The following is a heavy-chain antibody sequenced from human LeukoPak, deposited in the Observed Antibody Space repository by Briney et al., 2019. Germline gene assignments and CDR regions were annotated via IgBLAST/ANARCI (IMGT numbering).Heavy chain of an antibody. J-gene: IGHJ4*02. Sequence: GGSLRLSCAASGFTFSSYGMHWVRQAPGKGLEWVAVIWYDGSNKYYADSVKGRFTISRDNSKNTLYLQMNSLRAEDTAVYYCAKGAGGGSSSWYFDYWGQGTLVTVSS. CDR2: IWYDGSNK. CDR3: AKGAGGGSSSWYFDY. D-gene: IGHD6-13*01. CDR1: GFTFSSYG. V-gene: IGHV3-33*06.